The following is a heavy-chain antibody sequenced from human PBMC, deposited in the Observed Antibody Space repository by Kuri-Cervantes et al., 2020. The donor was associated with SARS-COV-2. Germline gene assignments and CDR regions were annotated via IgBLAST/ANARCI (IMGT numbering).Heavy chain of an antibody. CDR3: ARNRYCSSTSCYMEFSF. CDR1: GFTFSDYY. Sequence: GESLKISCAASGFTFSDYYMSWIRQAPGKGLEWVSYISSSGSTIYYADSVKGRFTISRDNAKNSLYLQMNSLRAEDTAVYYCARNRYCSSTSCYMEFSFWGQGTLVTVSS. D-gene: IGHD2-2*02. V-gene: IGHV3-11*04. CDR2: ISSSGSTI. J-gene: IGHJ4*02.